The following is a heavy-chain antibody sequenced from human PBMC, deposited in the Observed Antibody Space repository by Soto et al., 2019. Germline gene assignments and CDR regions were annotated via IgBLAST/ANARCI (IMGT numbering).Heavy chain of an antibody. CDR2: VYYSGST. CDR3: ATSSRNSSSWYGHGHTRKYYFDY. Sequence: PSETLSLPCPVSGGSISSSSYYWGWIRQPPGRGLEWIGSVYYSGSTYYNPALKSRVTISVETSKNQFSLKLSSVTAADTAVYYCATSSRNSSSWYGHGHTRKYYFDYWGQGTLVTVAS. D-gene: IGHD6-13*01. CDR1: GGSISSSSYY. J-gene: IGHJ4*02. V-gene: IGHV4-39*01.